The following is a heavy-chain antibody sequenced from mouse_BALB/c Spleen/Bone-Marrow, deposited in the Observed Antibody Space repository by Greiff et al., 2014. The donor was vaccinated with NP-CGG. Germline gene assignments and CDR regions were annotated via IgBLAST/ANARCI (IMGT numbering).Heavy chain of an antibody. V-gene: IGHV2-3*01. CDR1: GFSLTSYG. J-gene: IGHJ4*01. CDR3: AKTARDYGMDY. D-gene: IGHD3-2*01. CDR2: IWGDGST. Sequence: VQLQESGPGLVAPSQSLSITCTVSGFSLTSYGVSWVRQPPGKGLEWLGVIWGDGSTNYHSALISRLSISKDISKSQVFLKLNSLRTDDSATYHCAKTARDYGMDYWGQGTSVTVSS.